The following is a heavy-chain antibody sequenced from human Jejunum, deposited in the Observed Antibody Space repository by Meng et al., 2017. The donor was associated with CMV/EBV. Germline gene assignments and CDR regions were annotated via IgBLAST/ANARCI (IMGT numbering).Heavy chain of an antibody. CDR2: IRYDEGNK. J-gene: IGHJ4*02. CDR3: GRDLVSSVWSPRSPIGN. CDR1: FNGCG. Sequence: FNGCGMRWVRQAPDKGLGWVAFIRYDEGNKYYANSMKGRFTISRDNSKNTLFLQLNDLGDEDTAIYHCGRDLVSSVWSPRSPIGNWGQGTLVTVSS. V-gene: IGHV3-30*02. D-gene: IGHD6-19*01.